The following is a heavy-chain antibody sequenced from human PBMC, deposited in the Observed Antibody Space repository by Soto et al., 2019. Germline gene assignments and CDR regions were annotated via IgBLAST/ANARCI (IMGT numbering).Heavy chain of an antibody. V-gene: IGHV6-1*01. J-gene: IGHJ3*02. CDR1: GDSVSSNSAA. D-gene: IGHD3-16*02. CDR3: ARGQYYDYVWGSYRWSPDAFDI. CDR2: TYYRSKWYN. Sequence: SQTLSLTCAISGDSVSSNSAAWNWIRQSPSRGLEWLGRTYYRSKWYNDYAVSVKSRITINPGTSKNQFSLQLNSVTPEDTAVYYCARGQYYDYVWGSYRWSPDAFDIWGQGTMVTVSS.